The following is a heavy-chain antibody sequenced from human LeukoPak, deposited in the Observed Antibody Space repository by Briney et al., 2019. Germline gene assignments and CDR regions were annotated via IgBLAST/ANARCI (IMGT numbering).Heavy chain of an antibody. CDR2: ISGSGGST. J-gene: IGHJ4*02. Sequence: GGSLRLSCAASGFTFSSYATSWVRQAPGKGLEWVSAISGSGGSTYYADSVKGRFTISRDNSKNTLYLQMNSLRAEDTAVYYCAKDPRPTDFKKDYWGQGTLVTVSS. CDR3: AKDPRPTDFKKDY. D-gene: IGHD3/OR15-3a*01. V-gene: IGHV3-23*01. CDR1: GFTFSSYA.